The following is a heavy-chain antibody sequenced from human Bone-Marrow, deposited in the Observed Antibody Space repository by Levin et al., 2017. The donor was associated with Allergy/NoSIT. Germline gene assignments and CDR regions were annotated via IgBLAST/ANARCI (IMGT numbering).Heavy chain of an antibody. J-gene: IGHJ4*02. CDR2: MNPNSGNT. Sequence: ASVKVSCKASGYTFNNYDINWVRQAPGQGLEWMGWMNPNSGNTGYAQKFQGRVAMTRNTSISTAYMELSSLTSEDTAVYYCARGGSYSTLFDDWGQGTLVTVSS. CDR1: GYTFNNYD. D-gene: IGHD1-26*01. CDR3: ARGGSYSTLFDD. V-gene: IGHV1-8*01.